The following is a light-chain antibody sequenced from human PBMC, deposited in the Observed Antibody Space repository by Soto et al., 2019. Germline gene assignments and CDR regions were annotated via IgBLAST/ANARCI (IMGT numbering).Light chain of an antibody. V-gene: IGLV1-40*01. CDR3: CSYAGSSTSYV. CDR2: GIS. Sequence: QSVLTQPPSVSGAPGQRVTISCTGSSSNIGACYDVHWYQQLPGKAPKLLIYGISKRPSGVSNRFSGSKSGNTASLTISGLQAEDEADYYCCSYAGSSTSYVFGTGTKVTVL. J-gene: IGLJ1*01. CDR1: SSNIGACYD.